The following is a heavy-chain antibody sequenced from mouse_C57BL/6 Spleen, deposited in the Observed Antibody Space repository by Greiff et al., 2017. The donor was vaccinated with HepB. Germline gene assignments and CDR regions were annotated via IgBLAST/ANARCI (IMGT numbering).Heavy chain of an antibody. CDR2: IYYSGTI. Sequence: EVQLQESGPGLVKPSQTVFLTCTVTGISITTGNYRWSWIRQFPGNKLEWIGYIYYSGTITYNPSLTSRTTITRDTPKNQFFLEMNSLTAEDTATYYCARGSYYSNSYAMDYWGQGTSVTVSS. D-gene: IGHD2-5*01. V-gene: IGHV3-5*01. CDR3: ARGSYYSNSYAMDY. J-gene: IGHJ4*01. CDR1: GISITTGNYR.